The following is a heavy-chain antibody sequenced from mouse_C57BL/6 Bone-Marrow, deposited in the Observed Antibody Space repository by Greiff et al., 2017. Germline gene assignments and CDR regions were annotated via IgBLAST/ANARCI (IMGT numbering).Heavy chain of an antibody. CDR3: ARRGNYDGYYVPFDY. J-gene: IGHJ2*01. V-gene: IGHV1-64*01. CDR2: IHPNSGST. CDR1: GYTFTSYW. Sequence: QVQLQQPGAELVKPGASVKLSCKASGYTFTSYWMHWVKQRPGQGLEWIGMIHPNSGSTNYNEKFKSKATLTVDTSSSTAYMQLSSLTSEDSAVYYCARRGNYDGYYVPFDYWGQGTTLTVSS. D-gene: IGHD2-3*01.